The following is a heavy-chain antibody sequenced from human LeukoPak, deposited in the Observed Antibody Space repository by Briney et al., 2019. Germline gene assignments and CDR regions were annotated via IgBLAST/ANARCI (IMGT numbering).Heavy chain of an antibody. J-gene: IGHJ4*02. CDR2: IYYSGST. CDR1: GGSISSYY. CDR3: ARGESFTMVRGGAGEIFDY. Sequence: PSETLSLTCTVSGGSISSYYWSWIRQPPGKGLEWIGYIYYSGSTNYNPSLKSRVTISVDTSKNQFSLKLSSVTAADTAVYYCARGESFTMVRGGAGEIFDYWGQGTLVTVSS. D-gene: IGHD3-10*01. V-gene: IGHV4-59*12.